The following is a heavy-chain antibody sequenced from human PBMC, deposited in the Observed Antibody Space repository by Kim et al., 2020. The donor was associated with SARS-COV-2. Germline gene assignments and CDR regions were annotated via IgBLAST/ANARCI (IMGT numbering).Heavy chain of an antibody. Sequence: GGSLRLSCAASGFTFDDYAMHWVRQAPGKGLEWVSLISGDGGSTYYADSVKGRFTISRDNSKNSLYMQMNSLRTEDTALYYCAKVPPHRRGYDFWSARYYYYYMDVWGKGTTVTVSS. CDR3: AKVPPHRRGYDFWSARYYYYYMDV. J-gene: IGHJ6*03. V-gene: IGHV3-43*02. CDR2: ISGDGGST. CDR1: GFTFDDYA. D-gene: IGHD3-3*01.